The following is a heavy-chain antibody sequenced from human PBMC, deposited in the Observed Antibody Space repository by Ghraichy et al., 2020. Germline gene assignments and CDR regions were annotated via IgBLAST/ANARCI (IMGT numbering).Heavy chain of an antibody. V-gene: IGHV1-8*01. CDR2: MSPNSGDT. Sequence: ASVKVSCKASGYTFTNYDINWVRQATGQGLEWMGWMSPNSGDTDYAQQFQGRVTMTRDTSISTAYLELSSLRSEDTAVYYCATDGGLRGSTWGQGTLVTVSS. CDR3: ATDGGLRGST. D-gene: IGHD3-10*01. J-gene: IGHJ4*02. CDR1: GYTFTNYD.